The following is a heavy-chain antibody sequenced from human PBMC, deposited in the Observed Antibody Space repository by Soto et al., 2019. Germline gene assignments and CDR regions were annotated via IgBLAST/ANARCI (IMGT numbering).Heavy chain of an antibody. D-gene: IGHD4-17*01. CDR2: IWYDGSNK. V-gene: IGHV3-33*01. CDR3: ARDLSGDYGALDT. J-gene: IGHJ3*02. CDR1: GCTFNSYG. Sequence: PGGSLRLSCAPSGCTFNSYGIHCARQAPGKGLEWVAVIWYDGSNKVYADSVKGRLTISRDNSKNTLYLQMNSLRAEDTAVYYYARDLSGDYGALDTWGQGTMVTGSS.